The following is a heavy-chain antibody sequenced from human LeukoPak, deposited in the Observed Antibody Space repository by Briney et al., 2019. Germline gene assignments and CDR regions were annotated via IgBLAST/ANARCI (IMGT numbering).Heavy chain of an antibody. Sequence: PGGSLRLSCAASGFTFSSYAKHWVRQAPGKGLEWVAVISYDGSNKYYADSVKGRFTISRDNSKNTLYLQMNSLRAEDTAVYYFARGVAGTADLDYWGQGTLVTVSS. CDR3: ARGVAGTADLDY. V-gene: IGHV3-30*04. CDR1: GFTFSSYA. J-gene: IGHJ4*02. D-gene: IGHD6-19*01. CDR2: ISYDGSNK.